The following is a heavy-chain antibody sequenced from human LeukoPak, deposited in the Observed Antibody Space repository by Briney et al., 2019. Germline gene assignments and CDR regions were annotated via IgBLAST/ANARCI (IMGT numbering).Heavy chain of an antibody. CDR3: AKEGVEWLRAASFDY. Sequence: GGSLRLSCAASGFTFSSYGMHWVRQAPGKGLEWVAVISYDGSNKYYADSVKGRFTISRDNSKNTLYLQMNSLRAEDTAVYYCAKEGVEWLRAASFDYWGQGTLVTVSS. CDR1: GFTFSSYG. J-gene: IGHJ4*02. V-gene: IGHV3-30*18. D-gene: IGHD5-12*01. CDR2: ISYDGSNK.